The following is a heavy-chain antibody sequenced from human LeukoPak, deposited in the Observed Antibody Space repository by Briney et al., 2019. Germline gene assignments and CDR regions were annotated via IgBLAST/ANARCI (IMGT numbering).Heavy chain of an antibody. CDR2: MNPNSGNT. J-gene: IGHJ6*03. V-gene: IGHV1-8*03. D-gene: IGHD3-10*01. Sequence: ASVKVSCKASGGTFSSYAINWVRQATGQGLEWMGWMNPNSGNTGYAQKFQGRVTITRNTSISTAYMELSSLRSEDTAVYYCARLYGSGSFPPHMDVWGKGTTVTVSS. CDR1: GGTFSSYA. CDR3: ARLYGSGSFPPHMDV.